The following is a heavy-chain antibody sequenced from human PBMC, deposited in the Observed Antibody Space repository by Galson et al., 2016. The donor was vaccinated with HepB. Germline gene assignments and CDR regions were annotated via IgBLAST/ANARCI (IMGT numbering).Heavy chain of an antibody. CDR3: ATRIVTANKNYGLDI. CDR2: FYYSGST. D-gene: IGHD2-21*02. J-gene: IGHJ6*02. CDR1: GGSISSTGHY. Sequence: SETLSLTCTVSGGSISSTGHYWGWIRQPPGKALEGIGNFYYSGSTSYNPSLKSRVTISVDMSKDQFSLKLTSVTAADTAVYYCATRIVTANKNYGLDILGQGTTVIVSS. V-gene: IGHV4-39*01.